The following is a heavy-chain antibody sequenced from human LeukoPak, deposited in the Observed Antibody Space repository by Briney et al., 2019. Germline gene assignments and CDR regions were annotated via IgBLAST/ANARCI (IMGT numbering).Heavy chain of an antibody. D-gene: IGHD6-6*01. CDR1: GFTLSTFW. J-gene: IGHJ4*02. CDR2: INHSGST. Sequence: PGGSLRLSCAASGFTLSTFWMSWIRQPPGKGLEWIGEINHSGSTNYNPSLKSRVTISVDTSKNQFSLKLSSVTAADTAVYYCARAHVLWGQGTLVTVSS. CDR3: ARAHVL. V-gene: IGHV4-34*01.